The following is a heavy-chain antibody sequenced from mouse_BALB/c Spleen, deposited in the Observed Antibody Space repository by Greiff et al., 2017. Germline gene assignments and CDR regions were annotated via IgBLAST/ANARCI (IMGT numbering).Heavy chain of an antibody. CDR3: ALYSMTNYYAMDY. CDR2: IDPANGNT. J-gene: IGHJ4*01. V-gene: IGHV14-3*02. CDR1: GFNIKDTY. Sequence: EVQLQQSGAELVKPGASVKLSCTASGFNIKDTYMHWVKQRPEQGLEWIGRIDPANGNTKYVPKFQGKATITADTSSNTAYLQLSSLTSEDTAVYYCALYSMTNYYAMDYWGQGTSVTVSS. D-gene: IGHD2-3*01.